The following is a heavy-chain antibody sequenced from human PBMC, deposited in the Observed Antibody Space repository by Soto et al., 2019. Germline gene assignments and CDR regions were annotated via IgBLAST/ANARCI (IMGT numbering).Heavy chain of an antibody. CDR2: FDPEDGET. CDR3: ATHRAERQPRAF. CDR1: GYTLTELS. D-gene: IGHD1-1*01. V-gene: IGHV1-24*01. Sequence: SMKVSCKVSGYTLTELSIHWVRQAPGKGLEWMGGFDPEDGETIYAQKFQGRVTMTEDTSTDTAYMELSSLRSEDTAVYYYATHRAERQPRAFWGQGTTVTVPS. J-gene: IGHJ6*02.